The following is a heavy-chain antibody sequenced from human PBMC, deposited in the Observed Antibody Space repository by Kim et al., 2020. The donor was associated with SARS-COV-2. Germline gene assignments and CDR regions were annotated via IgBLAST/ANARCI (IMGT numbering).Heavy chain of an antibody. J-gene: IGHJ3*02. Sequence: SVKVSCKASGGTFSSYAISWVRQAPGQGLEWMGGIIPIFGTANYAQKFQGRVTITADESTSTAYMELSSLRSEDTAVYYCAGRRVDTAIPGYADAFDIWGQGTMVTVSS. D-gene: IGHD5-18*01. CDR2: IIPIFGTA. V-gene: IGHV1-69*13. CDR3: AGRRVDTAIPGYADAFDI. CDR1: GGTFSSYA.